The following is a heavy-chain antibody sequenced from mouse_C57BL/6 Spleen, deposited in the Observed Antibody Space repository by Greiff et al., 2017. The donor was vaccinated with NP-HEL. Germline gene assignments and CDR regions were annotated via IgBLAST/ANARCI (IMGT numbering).Heavy chain of an antibody. CDR1: GYTFTDHT. J-gene: IGHJ4*01. Sequence: QVQLQQSDAELVKPGASVKISCKVSGYTFTDHTIHWMKQRPEQGLEWIGYIYPRDGSTKYNEKFKGKATLTADKSSSTAYMQLNSLTSEDSAVYFCARIPYYGSSYPYYYAMDYWGQGTSVTVSS. CDR2: IYPRDGST. CDR3: ARIPYYGSSYPYYYAMDY. V-gene: IGHV1-78*01. D-gene: IGHD1-1*01.